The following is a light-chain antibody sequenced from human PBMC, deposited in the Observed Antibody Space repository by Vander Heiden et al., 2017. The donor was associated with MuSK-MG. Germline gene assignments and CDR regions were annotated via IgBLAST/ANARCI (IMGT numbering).Light chain of an antibody. CDR1: QSVPHNY. CDR2: GVS. J-gene: IGKJ5*01. Sequence: PGESATLSCRASQSVPHNYFAWCQQKPGRAPRLLIHGVSDRPSGIPDRFRGSGSGTDFTLTISRLEPEDFAVYYCHQYGSFPITFGQGTRLEMK. CDR3: HQYGSFPIT. V-gene: IGKV3-20*01.